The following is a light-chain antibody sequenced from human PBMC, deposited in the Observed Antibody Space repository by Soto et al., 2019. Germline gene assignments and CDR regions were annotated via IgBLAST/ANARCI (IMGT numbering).Light chain of an antibody. Sequence: QSVLTQPPSVSGAPGQRVTISCTGSSSNIGAGYDVHWYRQLPGTAPKLLIYGNNTRPSGVPDRFSGSKSGTSASLAITGLQAEDEADYYCQSFDSSLSGWVFGGGTQLTVL. CDR3: QSFDSSLSGWV. CDR1: SSNIGAGYD. J-gene: IGLJ3*02. V-gene: IGLV1-40*01. CDR2: GNN.